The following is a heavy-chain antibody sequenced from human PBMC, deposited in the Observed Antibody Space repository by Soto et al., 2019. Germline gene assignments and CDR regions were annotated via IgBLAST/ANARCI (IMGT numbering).Heavy chain of an antibody. Sequence: EVQLVESGGGLVQPGGSLRLSCAASGFTFSSYWMSWVRQAPGKGLEWVANIKQDGSEKYYVDSVKGRFTISRDNAKNSLYLQMNSLRAEDTAVYYCARGWSGYYHLFDYWGQGTLVTVSS. V-gene: IGHV3-7*05. CDR2: IKQDGSEK. CDR1: GFTFSSYW. CDR3: ARGWSGYYHLFDY. J-gene: IGHJ4*02. D-gene: IGHD3-3*01.